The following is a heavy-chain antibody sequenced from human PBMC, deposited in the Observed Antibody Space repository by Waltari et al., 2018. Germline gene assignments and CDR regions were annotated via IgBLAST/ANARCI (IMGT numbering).Heavy chain of an antibody. V-gene: IGHV3-48*04. D-gene: IGHD3-16*01. J-gene: IGHJ4*02. CDR2: ISNSGSNI. Sequence: EVQLVESGGGLVQPGGSLRLSCGASGISLSSNSMNWVRQAPGKGLEWVSYISNSGSNIDYADSGKGRCTISRDSAKNSLYLQMNSLRAEDTAVYYCARGRGEYWGQGTLVTVSS. CDR3: ARGRGEY. CDR1: GISLSSNS.